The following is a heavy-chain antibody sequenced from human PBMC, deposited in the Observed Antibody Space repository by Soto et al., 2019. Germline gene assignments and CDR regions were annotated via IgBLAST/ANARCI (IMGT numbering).Heavy chain of an antibody. D-gene: IGHD3-3*01. V-gene: IGHV4-4*07. CDR1: GGAISTYY. CDR3: ARGQRFADWFDP. J-gene: IGHJ5*02. Sequence: QVHLQESGPGLVKPSETLSLTCTVSGGAISTYYWTWIRQPAGKGLEWIGRIYSSGSTKYNPSLQSRVTMSLDTSNNPFSLRLTSVTAADTAVYYCARGQRFADWFDPWGQGTLVTVSS. CDR2: IYSSGST.